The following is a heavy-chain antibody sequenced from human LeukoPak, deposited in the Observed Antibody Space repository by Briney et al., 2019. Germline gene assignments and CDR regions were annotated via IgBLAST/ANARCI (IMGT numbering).Heavy chain of an antibody. CDR1: GFTFVSYN. V-gene: IGHV3-48*01. CDR2: ISSSSSLI. CDR3: ARDGNRDGDMDV. D-gene: IGHD1-1*01. Sequence: GGSLRLSCAASGFTFVSYNMNWVRQAPGKGLEWVAYISSSSSLIYYAGSVKGRFTVSRDSVKRSLYLQMNSLRAEDTAMYYCARDGNRDGDMDVWGKGTTVTVSS. J-gene: IGHJ6*03.